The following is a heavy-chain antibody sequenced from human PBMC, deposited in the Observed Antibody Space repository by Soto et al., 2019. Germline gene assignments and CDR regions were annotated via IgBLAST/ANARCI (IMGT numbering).Heavy chain of an antibody. J-gene: IGHJ4*02. CDR2: ISGSGGST. D-gene: IGHD2-15*01. CDR3: TKDRYCSGGSCSGDFDF. CDR1: GFTFSSYA. V-gene: IGHV3-23*01. Sequence: HPGGSLRLSCAASGFTFSSYAMSWVRQAPGKGLEWVSAISGSGGSTYYADSVKGRFTISRDISKNTLYLQMNSLRAEDTAVYYCTKDRYCSGGSCSGDFDFWGQGTLVTVSS.